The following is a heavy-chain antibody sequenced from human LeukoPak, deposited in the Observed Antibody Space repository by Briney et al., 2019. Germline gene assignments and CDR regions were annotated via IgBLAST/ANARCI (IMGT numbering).Heavy chain of an antibody. Sequence: GESLKISRKGSGYSFTSYWIGWVRQMPGKGLEWMGIIYPGDSDTRYSPSFQGQVTISADKSISTAYLQWSSLKASDTAMYYCARPSRYYYGSGRAFDIWGQGTMVTVSS. J-gene: IGHJ3*02. D-gene: IGHD3-10*01. V-gene: IGHV5-51*01. CDR3: ARPSRYYYGSGRAFDI. CDR2: IYPGDSDT. CDR1: GYSFTSYW.